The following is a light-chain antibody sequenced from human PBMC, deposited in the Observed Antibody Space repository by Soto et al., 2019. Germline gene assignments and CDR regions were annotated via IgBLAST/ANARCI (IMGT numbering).Light chain of an antibody. CDR3: QQRSNWPPIT. CDR2: GAS. V-gene: IGKV3D-20*02. Sequence: EIVLTRSPGTLSLSPGERATLSCRASQSASSSYLAWYQQKPGQAPRLLIYGASSRATGIPDRFSGSGSGTDFTLTISRLEPEDFAVYYCQQRSNWPPITFGQGTRLEIK. J-gene: IGKJ5*01. CDR1: QSASSSY.